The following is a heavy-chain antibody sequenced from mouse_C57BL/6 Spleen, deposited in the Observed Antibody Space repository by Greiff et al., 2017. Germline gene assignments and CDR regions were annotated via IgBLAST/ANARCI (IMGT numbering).Heavy chain of an antibody. D-gene: IGHD1-1*01. J-gene: IGHJ2*01. Sequence: EVKLMESGPGLVKPSQSLSLTCSVTGYSITSGYYWNWIRQFPGNKLEWMGYISYDGSNNYNPSLKNRISITRDTSKNQFFLKLNSVTTEDTATYYCARVITTVVATGYFDYWGQGTTLTVSS. CDR3: ARVITTVVATGYFDY. CDR1: GYSITSGYY. V-gene: IGHV3-6*01. CDR2: ISYDGSN.